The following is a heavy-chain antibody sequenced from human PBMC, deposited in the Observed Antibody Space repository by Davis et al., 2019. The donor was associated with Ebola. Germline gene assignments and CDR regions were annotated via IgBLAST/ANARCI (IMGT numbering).Heavy chain of an antibody. CDR1: GGSVSSGSYY. D-gene: IGHD4-17*01. CDR2: IYYSGST. CDR3: ARLTVTTIDAFDI. J-gene: IGHJ3*02. Sequence: PGGSLRLSCTVSGGSVSSGSYYWSWIRQPPGKGLEWIGYIYYSGSTNYNPSLKSRVTMSVDTSKKQFSLKLSSVTAADTAMYYCARLTVTTIDAFDIWGQGTMVTVSS. V-gene: IGHV4-61*01.